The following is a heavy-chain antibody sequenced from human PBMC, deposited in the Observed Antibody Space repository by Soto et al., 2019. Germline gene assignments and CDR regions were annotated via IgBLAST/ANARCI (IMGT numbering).Heavy chain of an antibody. CDR1: GFTFSSYW. D-gene: IGHD3-3*01. CDR3: ARVPSVTIFGVVNTFFFYCFGVCGELPSFPARRSSVLA. J-gene: IGHJ5*01. V-gene: IGHV3-74*01. CDR2: INSDGSST. Sequence: PGGSLRLSCAASGFTFSSYWMHWVRQAPGKGLVWVSCINSDGSSTSYADSVKGRFTISRDNAKNTLYLQMNSLRAEDTAVYYCARVPSVTIFGVVNTFFFYCFGVCGELPSFPARRSSVLAWG.